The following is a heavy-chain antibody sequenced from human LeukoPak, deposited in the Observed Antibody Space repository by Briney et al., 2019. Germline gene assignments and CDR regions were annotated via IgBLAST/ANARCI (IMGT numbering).Heavy chain of an antibody. V-gene: IGHV3-21*01. CDR1: GYTFSDFS. CDR2: ISVRSNYR. CDR3: VRLRSNSDRSGYYYYYDY. J-gene: IGHJ4*02. D-gene: IGHD3-22*01. Sequence: SGGSLRLSCAASGYTFSDFSVNWVRQAPGKGLEWVSSISVRSNYRYYADSVRGRFTISRDDARDSLFLQMNSLRAEDTAVYFCVRLRSNSDRSGYYYYYDYWGQGTLVTVSS.